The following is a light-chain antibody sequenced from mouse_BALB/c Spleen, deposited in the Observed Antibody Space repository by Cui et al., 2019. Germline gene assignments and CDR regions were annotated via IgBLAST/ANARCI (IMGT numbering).Light chain of an antibody. J-gene: IGKJ1*01. CDR3: QQWSSYPRT. CDR2: DTT. V-gene: IGKV4-55*01. CDR1: SSVSY. Sequence: QIVLTQSPAIMSASPGEKVTMTCSASSSVSYMYWYQQKPGSSPRLLMEDTTKLACGVPVRFSGSGYGTSYSLTISRMEAEDAATYYCQQWSSYPRTFGGGTKLEIK.